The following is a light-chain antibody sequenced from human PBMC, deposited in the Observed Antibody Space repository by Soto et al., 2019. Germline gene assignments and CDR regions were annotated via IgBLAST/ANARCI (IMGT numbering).Light chain of an antibody. CDR2: SAS. CDR3: QQYETFSGT. J-gene: IGKJ1*01. CDR1: QGISNY. V-gene: IGKV1-9*01. Sequence: DIQLTQSPSFLSASVGDRVTITCRASQGISNYLAWYQQKPGKAPELLVYSASTLQSGVPSRFSGGGSETEFSLTIGTLQPEYFATYYCQQYETFSGTFGPGTKV.